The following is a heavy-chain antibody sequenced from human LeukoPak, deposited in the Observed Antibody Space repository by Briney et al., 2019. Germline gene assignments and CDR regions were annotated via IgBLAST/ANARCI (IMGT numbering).Heavy chain of an antibody. CDR3: AEEVGSTYPTFDY. D-gene: IGHD1-26*01. Sequence: PGGSLRLSCAASGFTFNDYAMSWVRQAQGKGLEWVSTINGSGGTTYYADSVKGRFTTSRDNSKNTLYLQMISLRTEDTAGYYCAEEVGSTYPTFDYWGQGALVTVSS. CDR1: GFTFNDYA. V-gene: IGHV3-23*01. J-gene: IGHJ4*02. CDR2: INGSGGTT.